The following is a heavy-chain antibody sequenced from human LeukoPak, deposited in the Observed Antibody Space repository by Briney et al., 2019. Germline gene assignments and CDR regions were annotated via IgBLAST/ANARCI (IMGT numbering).Heavy chain of an antibody. CDR1: GFTFSSYS. D-gene: IGHD1-26*01. Sequence: PGGSLRLSCAASGFTFSSYSMNWVCQAPGKGLEWVSSISSSSSYIYYADSVKGRFTISRDNAKNSLYLQMNSLRAEDTAVYYCAREVWGSGSYYRRNWFDPWGQGTLVTVSS. CDR3: AREVWGSGSYYRRNWFDP. CDR2: ISSSSSYI. J-gene: IGHJ5*02. V-gene: IGHV3-21*01.